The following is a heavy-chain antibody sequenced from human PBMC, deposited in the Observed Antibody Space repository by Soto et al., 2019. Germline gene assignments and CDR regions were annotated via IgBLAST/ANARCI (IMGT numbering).Heavy chain of an antibody. CDR3: ASSKYNWNSRDAFDI. D-gene: IGHD1-20*01. CDR2: IITIFGTA. J-gene: IGHJ3*02. Sequence: VQLVQSGAEVKKPGSSVKVSCKASGGTFSNYAISWVRQAPGQGLEWMGGIITIFGTANYAQKFQGRVTXXADESTSTAYMELSSLRSEDTAVYYCASSKYNWNSRDAFDIWGQGTMVTVSS. CDR1: GGTFSNYA. V-gene: IGHV1-69*12.